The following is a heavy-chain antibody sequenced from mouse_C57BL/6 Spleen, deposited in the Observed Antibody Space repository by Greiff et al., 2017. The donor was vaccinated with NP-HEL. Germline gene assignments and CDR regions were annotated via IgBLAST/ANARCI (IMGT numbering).Heavy chain of an antibody. J-gene: IGHJ2*01. Sequence: QVQLQQSGAELVRPGASVKLSCKASGYTFTDYYINWVKQRPGQGLEWIARIYPGSGNTYYNEKLKGKATLTADKSSSTAYMQLSRLTSEDSAVYFCANDYYYGSSNYFDYWGQGTTLTVSS. CDR2: IYPGSGNT. V-gene: IGHV1-76*01. CDR1: GYTFTDYY. CDR3: ANDYYYGSSNYFDY. D-gene: IGHD1-1*01.